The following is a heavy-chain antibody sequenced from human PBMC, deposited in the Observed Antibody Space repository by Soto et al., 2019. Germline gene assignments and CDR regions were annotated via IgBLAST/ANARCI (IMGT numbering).Heavy chain of an antibody. CDR3: ARVNRFWNGDYYYYAMDV. V-gene: IGHV3-53*01. Sequence: GGSLRLSCAASGFTVSNTYMSWVRQAPGQGLEWVSIISTGHTTYYADSVKGRFTISRDSSKNTLSLQMNSLRPEDTAVFYCARVNRFWNGDYYYYAMDVWGQGTTVTVSS. J-gene: IGHJ6*02. D-gene: IGHD3-3*01. CDR2: ISTGHTT. CDR1: GFTVSNTY.